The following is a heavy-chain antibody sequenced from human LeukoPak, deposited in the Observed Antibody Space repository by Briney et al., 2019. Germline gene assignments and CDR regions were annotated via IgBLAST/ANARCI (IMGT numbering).Heavy chain of an antibody. CDR3: ATGSGWYSPDY. CDR1: GFTLSSYV. V-gene: IGHV3-30*03. CDR2: ISYDGSNK. D-gene: IGHD6-19*01. Sequence: GRSLRLSCAASGFTLSSYVMHWVRQAPAKGLEWVAFISYDGSNKFYADSVKGRFTISRDNSKNMLYLQMNSLRAEDTAVYYCATGSGWYSPDYWGQGTLVTVSS. J-gene: IGHJ4*02.